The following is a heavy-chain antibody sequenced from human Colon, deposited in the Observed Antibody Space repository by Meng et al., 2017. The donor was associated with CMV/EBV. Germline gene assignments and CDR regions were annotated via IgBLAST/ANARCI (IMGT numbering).Heavy chain of an antibody. J-gene: IGHJ4*02. CDR3: AKGSEYFDFWSSSD. CDR1: EFAFSSFA. V-gene: IGHV3-23*01. D-gene: IGHD3-3*01. Sequence: GGSLRLSCAGSEFAFSSFAMSWVRLAPGRGLEWVSAISGGGTTTFYAESVKGRYTISRDNSKNTLYLQRDSLRGEDTAVYYCAKGSEYFDFWSSSDWGQGTLVTVSS. CDR2: ISGGGTTT.